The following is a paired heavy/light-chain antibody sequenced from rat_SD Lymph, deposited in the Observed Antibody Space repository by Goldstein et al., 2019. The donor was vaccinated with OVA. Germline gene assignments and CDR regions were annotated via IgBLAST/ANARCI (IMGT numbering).Heavy chain of an antibody. CDR3: TTGIVGIGYNPSWFAY. Sequence: EVQLVESGGGLVQPGRSLKLSCAASGFTFNDYYMAWVRQAPTKGLEWVAYISTGGTTTYYRDSVRGRFTISRDNAKATLYLQMDSLRSEDTATYYCTTGIVGIGYNPSWFAYWGQGTLVTVSS. CDR2: ISTGGTTT. J-gene: IGHJ3*01. V-gene: IGHV5-27*01. CDR1: GFTFNDYY. D-gene: IGHD1-10*01.
Light chain of an antibody. CDR2: YST. CDR3: LQHYTVPLT. J-gene: IGKJ5*01. CDR1: QSINNN. V-gene: IGKV22S6*01. Sequence: DIQVTQSPSSLLASLGERVTITCQTSQSINNNLNWYQQKPGQPPMLLIYYSTSLQTGMPSRFSGQYFGRSFTLTITSLEPEDIANYFCLQHYTVPLTFGSGTKLEIK.